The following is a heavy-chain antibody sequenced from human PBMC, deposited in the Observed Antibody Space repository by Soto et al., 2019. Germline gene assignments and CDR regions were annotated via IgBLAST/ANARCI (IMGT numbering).Heavy chain of an antibody. V-gene: IGHV4-39*02. CDR2: IDDSGKV. CDR1: GGSISGSPYH. Sequence: LSLTCSVSGGSISGSPYHWGWIRQPPGKGLEWIGSIDDSGKVYYNPSLTGRATLFVDTSRNRFSLNLDSVTAADTAVYYCAIPPPIEVAGPDYWGQGTLVTVSS. D-gene: IGHD6-19*01. CDR3: AIPPPIEVAGPDY. J-gene: IGHJ4*02.